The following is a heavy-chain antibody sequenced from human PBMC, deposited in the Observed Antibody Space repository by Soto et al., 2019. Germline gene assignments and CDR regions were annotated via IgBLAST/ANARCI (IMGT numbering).Heavy chain of an antibody. Sequence: QVQLVQSGAEVKKPGASVKVSCKASGYTFTSYAMHWVRQAPGQRLEWMGWINAGNGNTKYSQKFQGRVTITRDTSASTAYMELTSLRSEDTAVYYCARDLGWWPWDYWGQGTLVTVSS. CDR2: INAGNGNT. V-gene: IGHV1-3*01. CDR3: ARDLGWWPWDY. D-gene: IGHD2-15*01. CDR1: GYTFTSYA. J-gene: IGHJ4*02.